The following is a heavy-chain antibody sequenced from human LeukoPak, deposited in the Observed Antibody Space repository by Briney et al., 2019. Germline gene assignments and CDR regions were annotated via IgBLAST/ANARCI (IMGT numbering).Heavy chain of an antibody. J-gene: IGHJ6*03. CDR1: GGSISSSGYY. CDR3: ARDDPGLRDYYYYYMDV. Sequence: SETLSLTCAVSGGSISSSGYYWGWIRQPPGKGLEWIGSIHYSGSTYYNPSLKSRVTISADTSKNQYSLNLSSMTAADTAVYYCARDDPGLRDYYYYYMDVWGKGTTVTVSS. CDR2: IHYSGST. V-gene: IGHV4-39*07. D-gene: IGHD4/OR15-4a*01.